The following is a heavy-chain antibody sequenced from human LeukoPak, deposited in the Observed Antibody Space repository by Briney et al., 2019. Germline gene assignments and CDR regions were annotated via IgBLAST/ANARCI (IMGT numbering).Heavy chain of an antibody. CDR2: INHSENT. D-gene: IGHD6-19*01. V-gene: IGHV4-34*01. CDR1: GGSFSGYY. J-gene: IGHJ5*02. Sequence: SETLSLTCAVYGGSFSGYYWSWIRQPLGKGLEWIGEINHSENTDYNPSLKSRVTISVDTSKNQFSLKLSSVTAADTAVYYCARERVAVAGTPWFDPWGQGTLVAVSS. CDR3: ARERVAVAGTPWFDP.